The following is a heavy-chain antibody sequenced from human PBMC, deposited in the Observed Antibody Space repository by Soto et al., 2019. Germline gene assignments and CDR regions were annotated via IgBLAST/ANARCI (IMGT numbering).Heavy chain of an antibody. CDR1: GGSISSYY. Sequence: SETLSLTCTVSGGSISSYYWSWIRQPPGKGLEWIGYIYYSGSTNYNPSLKSRVTISVDTSKNQFSLKLSSVTAADTAVYYCAGKYYYDSMFDPWGQGTLVTAPQ. CDR2: IYYSGST. CDR3: AGKYYYDSMFDP. J-gene: IGHJ5*02. V-gene: IGHV4-59*01. D-gene: IGHD3-22*01.